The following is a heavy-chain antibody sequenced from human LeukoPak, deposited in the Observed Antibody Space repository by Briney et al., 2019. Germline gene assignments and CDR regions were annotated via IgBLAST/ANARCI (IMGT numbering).Heavy chain of an antibody. D-gene: IGHD4-23*01. CDR3: ARGFTVVRRDVFDY. Sequence: SETLSLTCAVYGGSFSGYYWSWIRQPPGRGLEWIGEINHSGSTNYNPSLKSRVTISVDTSKNQFSLKLSSVTAADTAVYYCARGFTVVRRDVFDYWGQGTLVTVSS. V-gene: IGHV4-34*01. J-gene: IGHJ4*02. CDR2: INHSGST. CDR1: GGSFSGYY.